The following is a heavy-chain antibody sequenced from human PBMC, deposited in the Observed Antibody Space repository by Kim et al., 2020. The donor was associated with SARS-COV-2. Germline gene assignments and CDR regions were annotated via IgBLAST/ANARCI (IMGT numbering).Heavy chain of an antibody. D-gene: IGHD3-10*01. J-gene: IGHJ4*02. CDR2: ISYDGSNK. CDR3: ARDEATGLLWFGESFGY. V-gene: IGHV3-30*04. CDR1: GFTFSSYA. Sequence: GGSLRLSCAASGFTFSSYAMHWVRQAPGKGLEWVAVISYDGSNKYYADSVKGRFTISRDNSKNTLYLQMNSLRAEDTAVYYCARDEATGLLWFGESFGYWGQGTLVTVSS.